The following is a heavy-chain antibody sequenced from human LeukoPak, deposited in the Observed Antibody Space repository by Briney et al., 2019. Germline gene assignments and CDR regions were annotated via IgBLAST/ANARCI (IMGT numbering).Heavy chain of an antibody. J-gene: IGHJ6*02. CDR2: ISAYNGST. Sequence: ASVKVSCKASGYTFTSYGISWVRQAPGQGLEWMGWISAYNGSTNYAQKLQGRVTMTTDTSTSTAYMELRSLRSDDTAVYYCAREVRFTHPYGMDVWGQGTTVTVSS. V-gene: IGHV1-18*01. CDR1: GYTFTSYG. D-gene: IGHD3-3*01. CDR3: AREVRFTHPYGMDV.